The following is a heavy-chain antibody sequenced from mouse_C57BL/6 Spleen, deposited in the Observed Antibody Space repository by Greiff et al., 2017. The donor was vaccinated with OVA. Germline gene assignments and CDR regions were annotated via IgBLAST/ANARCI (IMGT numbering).Heavy chain of an antibody. V-gene: IGHV2-2*01. Sequence: VKLVESGPGLVQPSQSLSITCTVSGFSLTSYGVHWVRQSPGKGLEWLGVIWSGGSTDYNAAFISRLSISKDNSKSQVFFKMNSLQADDTAIYYCARAYYSNCDAMDYWGQGTSVTVSS. CDR3: ARAYYSNCDAMDY. D-gene: IGHD2-5*01. J-gene: IGHJ4*01. CDR1: GFSLTSYG. CDR2: IWSGGST.